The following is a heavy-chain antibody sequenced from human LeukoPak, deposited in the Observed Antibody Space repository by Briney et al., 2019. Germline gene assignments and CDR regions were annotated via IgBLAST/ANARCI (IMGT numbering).Heavy chain of an antibody. J-gene: IGHJ5*02. D-gene: IGHD1-26*01. CDR2: INPNSGGT. Sequence: ASVKVSCKASGYTFTGYYMHWVRQAPGQGLEGMGWINPNSGGTNYAQKFQGRVTMTRDTSISTAYMELSRLRSDDTAVYYCARGTVGATGWFDPWGQGTLVTVSS. V-gene: IGHV1-2*02. CDR1: GYTFTGYY. CDR3: ARGTVGATGWFDP.